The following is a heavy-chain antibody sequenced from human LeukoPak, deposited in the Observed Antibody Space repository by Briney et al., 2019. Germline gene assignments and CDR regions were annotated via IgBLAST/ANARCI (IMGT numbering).Heavy chain of an antibody. J-gene: IGHJ5*02. Sequence: GASVKVSCKASGYTFTGYYMHWVRQAPGQGLEWMGGIIPIFGTANYAQKFQGRVTITADKSTSTAYMELSSLRSEDTAVYYCAREYCSSTSCYEWGYNWFDPWGQGTLVTVSS. CDR3: AREYCSSTSCYEWGYNWFDP. D-gene: IGHD2-2*01. CDR2: IIPIFGTA. CDR1: GYTFTGYY. V-gene: IGHV1-69*06.